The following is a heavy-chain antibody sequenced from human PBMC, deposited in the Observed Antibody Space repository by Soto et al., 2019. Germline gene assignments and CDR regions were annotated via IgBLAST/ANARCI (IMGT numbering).Heavy chain of an antibody. V-gene: IGHV3-33*01. Sequence: GGSLRLSCAASGFTFSSYGMHWVRQAPGKGLEWVAVIWYDGSNKYYADSVKGRFTISRDNSKNTLYLQMNSLRAEDTAVYYCARDYFQDYFDYWGQGTLVTVSS. CDR2: IWYDGSNK. D-gene: IGHD3-10*01. CDR1: GFTFSSYG. CDR3: ARDYFQDYFDY. J-gene: IGHJ4*02.